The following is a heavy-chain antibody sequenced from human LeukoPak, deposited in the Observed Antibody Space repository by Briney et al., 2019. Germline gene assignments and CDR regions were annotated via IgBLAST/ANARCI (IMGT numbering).Heavy chain of an antibody. CDR3: ASPHYEY. CDR2: IYTSGST. V-gene: IGHV4-61*02. D-gene: IGHD4-17*01. Sequence: PSQTLSLTCTVSGGSISSGSYYWSWIRQPAGKGLEWIGRIYTSGSTNYNPSLKNRVTISVDTSKNQFSLKLSSVTAADTAVYYCASPHYEYWGQGTLVTVSS. J-gene: IGHJ1*01. CDR1: GGSISSGSYY.